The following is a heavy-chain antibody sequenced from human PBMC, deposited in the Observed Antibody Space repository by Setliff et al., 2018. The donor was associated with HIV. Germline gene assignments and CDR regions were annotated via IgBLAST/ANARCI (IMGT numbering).Heavy chain of an antibody. J-gene: IGHJ5*02. D-gene: IGHD6-13*01. CDR3: ATDLGSHALDP. CDR1: GDTLSDYY. V-gene: IGHV1-2*02. Sequence: ASVKVSCKASGDTLSDYYIHWVRQAPGQGLEWMGWINPDSGCTNYAQKFQGRVTMTRDTSLNTDYMDVRSLRSDDTAVYYCATDLGSHALDPWGQGTLVTVSS. CDR2: INPDSGCT.